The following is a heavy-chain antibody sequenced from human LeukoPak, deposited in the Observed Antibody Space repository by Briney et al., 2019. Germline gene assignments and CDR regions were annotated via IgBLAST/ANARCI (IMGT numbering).Heavy chain of an antibody. CDR2: IRYDGSNK. D-gene: IGHD7-27*01. J-gene: IGHJ3*02. CDR1: GFTFSSYG. Sequence: GGSLRLPCAASGFTFSSYGMHWVRQAPGKGLEWVAYIRYDGSNKYYADYVKGRFTISRDNSKNTLYLQMNSLRAEDTAVYYCARERNWDDAFDIWGQGTMVIVSS. V-gene: IGHV3-30*02. CDR3: ARERNWDDAFDI.